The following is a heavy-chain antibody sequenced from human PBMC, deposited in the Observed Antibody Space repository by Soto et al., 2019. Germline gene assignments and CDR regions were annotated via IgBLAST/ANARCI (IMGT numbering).Heavy chain of an antibody. Sequence: QVQLVQSGAEVKKPGSSVKVSCKASGGTFSSYAISWVRQAPGQGLEWMGGIIPIFGTANYAQKFQGRVTITADESTSTAYMELSSLRSEDTAVYYCARGAIAARTHHRPPNYYYYGMDVWGQGTTVTVSS. V-gene: IGHV1-69*01. J-gene: IGHJ6*02. CDR1: GGTFSSYA. D-gene: IGHD6-6*01. CDR3: ARGAIAARTHHRPPNYYYYGMDV. CDR2: IIPIFGTA.